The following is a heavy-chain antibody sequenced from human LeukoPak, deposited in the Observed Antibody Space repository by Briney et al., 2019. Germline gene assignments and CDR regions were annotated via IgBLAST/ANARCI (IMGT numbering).Heavy chain of an antibody. J-gene: IGHJ4*02. CDR1: GFDFSRYW. Sequence: PGGSLRLSCAGSGFDFSRYWMAWVRQAPGKGLEWVASINQDVSRTHYVNSVKGRFTISRDNAKSSLFLQMTSLRVEDTAVYYCARLKDDATKFDYWGQGTLVTVSS. CDR3: ARLKDDATKFDY. V-gene: IGHV3-7*01. D-gene: IGHD2-2*01. CDR2: INQDVSRT.